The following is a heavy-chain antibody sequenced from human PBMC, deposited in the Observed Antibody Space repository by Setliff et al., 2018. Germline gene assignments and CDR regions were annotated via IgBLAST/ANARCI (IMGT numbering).Heavy chain of an antibody. D-gene: IGHD3-3*01. CDR2: IDTSSSYI. CDR3: ARDMLLSSYYDFWSGYYKAGSWFDP. Sequence: GGSLRLSCAASGFTFSTYTMNWVRQAPGKGLEWVSSIDTSSSYIYYADSVKGRFTISRDNAKNSLYLQMNSLRAEDTAVYYCARDMLLSSYYDFWSGYYKAGSWFDPWGQGTLVTVSS. CDR1: GFTFSTYT. J-gene: IGHJ5*02. V-gene: IGHV3-21*04.